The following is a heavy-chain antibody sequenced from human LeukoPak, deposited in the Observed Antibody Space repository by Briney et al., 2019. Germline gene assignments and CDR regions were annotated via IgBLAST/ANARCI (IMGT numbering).Heavy chain of an antibody. J-gene: IGHJ6*03. CDR1: GGTFSSYA. CDR3: AGSGITIFGVVPKPRYYYYYMDV. D-gene: IGHD3-3*01. Sequence: SVKVSCKASGGTFSSYAISWVRQAPGQGLEWMGGIIPIFGTANYAQKFQGRATTTTDESTSTAYMELSSLRSEDTAVYYCAGSGITIFGVVPKPRYYYYYMDVWGKGTTVTVSS. V-gene: IGHV1-69*05. CDR2: IIPIFGTA.